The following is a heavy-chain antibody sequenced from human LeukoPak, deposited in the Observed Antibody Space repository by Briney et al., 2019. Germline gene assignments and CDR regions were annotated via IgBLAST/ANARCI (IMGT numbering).Heavy chain of an antibody. J-gene: IGHJ6*02. CDR3: AKVPWNDYYYGMDA. V-gene: IGHV3-23*05. Sequence: GGSLRLPCAASGFTFSNYAMNWVRQAPGKGLEWVSTIYTGGNTYYAASVKGRFTISRDFSKNTVFLHMNSLRAEDTAVYYCAKVPWNDYYYGMDAWGQGTTVTVAS. CDR1: GFTFSNYA. CDR2: IYTGGNT. D-gene: IGHD1-1*01.